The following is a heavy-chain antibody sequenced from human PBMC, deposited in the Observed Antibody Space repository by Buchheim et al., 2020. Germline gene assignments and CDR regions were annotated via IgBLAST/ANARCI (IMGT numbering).Heavy chain of an antibody. CDR3: ARVVTWIQLWSDYYYYYGMDV. Sequence: QVQLQQWGAGLLKPSETLSLTCAVYGGSFSGYYWSWIRQPPGKGLEWIGEINHSGSTNYNPSLKSRVTISVDTSKNQFSLKLSSVPAADTAVYYCARVVTWIQLWSDYYYYYGMDVWGQGTT. CDR1: GGSFSGYY. V-gene: IGHV4-34*01. J-gene: IGHJ6*02. D-gene: IGHD5-18*01. CDR2: INHSGST.